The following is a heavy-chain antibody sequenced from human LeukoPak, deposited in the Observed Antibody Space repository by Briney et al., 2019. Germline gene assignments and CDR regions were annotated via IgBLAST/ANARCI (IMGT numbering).Heavy chain of an antibody. CDR3: AKVDKNGGTTFNY. CDR2: INHSGGT. D-gene: IGHD2/OR15-2a*01. Sequence: KTSETLSLTCAVYGGSFSAYYWSWIRQPPGKGLEWIGEINHSGGTNYNPSLKSRVTISVDTSKNQFSPKLSSVTAADMAIYYCAKVDKNGGTTFNYWGQGTLVTVSS. J-gene: IGHJ4*02. CDR1: GGSFSAYY. V-gene: IGHV4-34*01.